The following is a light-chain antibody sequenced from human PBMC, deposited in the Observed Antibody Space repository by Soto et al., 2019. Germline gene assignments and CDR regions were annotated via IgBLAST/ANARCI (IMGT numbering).Light chain of an antibody. CDR2: EVS. Sequence: QSVLTQPASVSGSPGQSITISCTGTSSDVGGYNYVSWYQQHPGKAPKLMIYEVSNRPSGVSNRFSGSKSGNTASLTISGLQAEDEADYYCSSYTSSSTLVFGTATNFTVL. CDR1: SSDVGGYNY. J-gene: IGLJ1*01. CDR3: SSYTSSSTLV. V-gene: IGLV2-14*01.